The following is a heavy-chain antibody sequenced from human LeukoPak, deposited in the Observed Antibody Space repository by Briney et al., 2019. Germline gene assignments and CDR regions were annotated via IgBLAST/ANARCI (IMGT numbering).Heavy chain of an antibody. D-gene: IGHD6-6*01. J-gene: IGHJ6*03. V-gene: IGHV3-53*01. CDR3: ARGMYSSSFYYYYYMDV. CDR1: GFTVSSNY. CDR2: IYSGGST. Sequence: GGSLRLSCAASGFTVSSNYMSWVRQAPGKGLEWVSVIYSGGSTYYADSVKGRFTISRDNSKNTLYLQMNSLRAEDTAVYYCARGMYSSSFYYYYYMDVWGKGTTVTVSS.